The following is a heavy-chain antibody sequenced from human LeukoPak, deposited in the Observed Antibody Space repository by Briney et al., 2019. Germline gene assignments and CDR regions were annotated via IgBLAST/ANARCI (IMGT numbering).Heavy chain of an antibody. V-gene: IGHV3-66*01. J-gene: IGHJ4*02. D-gene: IGHD2-21*02. CDR1: GFTVSSNY. Sequence: PGGSLRLSCAASGFTVSSNYMSWVRQAPGKGLEWVSVIYSGGSTYYADSVKGRFTISRDNSKNTLYLQMNSLRAEDTAVYYCARGPRVVTALARHSKPYYFDYWGQGTLVTVSS. CDR3: ARGPRVVTALARHSKPYYFDY. CDR2: IYSGGST.